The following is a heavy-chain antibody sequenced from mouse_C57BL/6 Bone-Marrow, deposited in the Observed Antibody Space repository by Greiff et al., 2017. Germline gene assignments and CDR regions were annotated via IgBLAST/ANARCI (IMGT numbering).Heavy chain of an antibody. CDR1: GYAFSSSW. CDR3: SGYGSSYYFDY. J-gene: IGHJ2*01. Sequence: QVQLQQSGPELVKPGASVKISCKASGYAFSSSWMNWVKQRPGKGLEWIGRIYPGDGDTNYNGKFKGKATLTADNSASTAYMQLSSLTSEDSAVYFCSGYGSSYYFDYWGQGTTLTVSS. CDR2: IYPGDGDT. D-gene: IGHD1-1*01. V-gene: IGHV1-82*01.